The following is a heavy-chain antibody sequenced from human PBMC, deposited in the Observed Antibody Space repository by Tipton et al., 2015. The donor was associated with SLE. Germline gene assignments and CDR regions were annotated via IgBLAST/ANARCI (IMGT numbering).Heavy chain of an antibody. V-gene: IGHV4-4*07. CDR3: ATGGYPDAFDM. CDR1: GGSIGNNQ. Sequence: TLSLTCTVSGGSIGNNQWSWFRQPARRGLEWIGRVYNSGTSRYNPSLKSRITISEDTSKNQFSLKLSSVTAADTAVYYCATGGYPDAFDMWGQGTMVTVSS. CDR2: VYNSGTS. D-gene: IGHD2-15*01. J-gene: IGHJ3*02.